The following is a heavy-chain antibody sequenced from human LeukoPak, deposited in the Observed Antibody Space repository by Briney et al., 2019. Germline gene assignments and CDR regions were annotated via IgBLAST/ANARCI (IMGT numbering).Heavy chain of an antibody. CDR2: IYSGGST. CDR1: GFVVSSNY. J-gene: IGHJ6*02. V-gene: IGHV3-53*01. CDR3: ARDPGPSSFYYGLDI. Sequence: GGSLRLSCAASGFVVSSNYMTWVRQAPGKGLEWVSVIYSGGSTYDADSVKARFTVSRDNSKNTLFLEMNTLRAEDTALYYCARDPGPSSFYYGLDIWGQGTTVTVSS.